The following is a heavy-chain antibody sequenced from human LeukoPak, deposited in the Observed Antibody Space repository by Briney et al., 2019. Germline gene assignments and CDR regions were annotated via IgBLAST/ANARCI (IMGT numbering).Heavy chain of an antibody. CDR2: IYTSGST. CDR3: ARREGSSSYFDY. CDR1: GGSISSGSYY. D-gene: IGHD6-6*01. V-gene: IGHV4-61*02. J-gene: IGHJ4*02. Sequence: PSQTLSLTCTVSGGSISSGSYYWSWIRQPAGKGLEWIGRIYTSGSTNYNPSLKSRVTISVDTSKNQFSLKLSSVTAADTAVYYCARREGSSSYFDYWGQGTLVTVSS.